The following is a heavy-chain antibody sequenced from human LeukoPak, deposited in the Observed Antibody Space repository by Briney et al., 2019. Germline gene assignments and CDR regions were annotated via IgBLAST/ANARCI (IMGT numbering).Heavy chain of an antibody. Sequence: SEKVSCKASGGTFSSYTISWVRQAPRQGLEWMGRIIPIFGIANYAQKFQGRVTITADKSTSTAYMDLSSLRSEDTAVYYCASEYQLLNYYYYGMDVWGQGTTVTVSS. V-gene: IGHV1-69*02. CDR2: IIPIFGIA. CDR1: GGTFSSYT. J-gene: IGHJ6*02. CDR3: ASEYQLLNYYYYGMDV. D-gene: IGHD2-2*01.